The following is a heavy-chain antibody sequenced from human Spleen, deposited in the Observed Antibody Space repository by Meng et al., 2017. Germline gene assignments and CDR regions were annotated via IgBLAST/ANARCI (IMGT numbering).Heavy chain of an antibody. CDR3: ARDDDITLVRGAAGGMDV. J-gene: IGHJ6*02. CDR2: IIPISGTT. Sequence: SVKVSCKASGYTFTSYGISWVRQVPGQGLEWMGGIIPISGTTDYAQKFRGRVTLTADKSTNTAYMELSSLRSDDTAVYYCARDDDITLVRGAAGGMDVWGQGTSVTVSS. D-gene: IGHD3-10*01. V-gene: IGHV1-69*06. CDR1: GYTFTSYG.